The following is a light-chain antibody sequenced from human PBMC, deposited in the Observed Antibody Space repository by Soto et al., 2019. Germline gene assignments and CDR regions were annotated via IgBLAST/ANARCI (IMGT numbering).Light chain of an antibody. J-gene: IGLJ1*01. CDR2: EVT. CDR3: GSYTNTDTLVV. Sequence: QSALTQPASVSGSPGQSITISCTGSSGDVGGYNYVSWYQQHPGKAPKLIIYEVTNRPSGISIRFSASKSDNTASLTLSGLQAEDEADYYCGSYTNTDTLVVFGTGTKVTVL. CDR1: SGDVGGYNY. V-gene: IGLV2-14*01.